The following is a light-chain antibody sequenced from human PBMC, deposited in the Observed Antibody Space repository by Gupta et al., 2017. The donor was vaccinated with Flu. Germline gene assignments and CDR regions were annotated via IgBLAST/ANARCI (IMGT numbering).Light chain of an antibody. CDR3: QQYNDWPYT. V-gene: IGKV3-15*01. CDR1: QSVSSD. CDR2: GAS. J-gene: IGKJ2*01. Sequence: GDRATLSCRASQSVSSDLAWYQQKPGQAPRLLIYGASTRATGIPARFSGSGSGTEFTLTISSLRSEDFAVYFCQQYNDWPYTFGQGTKLEVK.